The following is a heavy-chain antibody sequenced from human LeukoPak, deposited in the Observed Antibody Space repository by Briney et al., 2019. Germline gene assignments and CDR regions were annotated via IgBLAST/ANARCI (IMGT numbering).Heavy chain of an antibody. D-gene: IGHD2-2*01. J-gene: IGHJ6*02. CDR1: GFTFSNSW. CDR3: AREPVSSFYYYGMDV. Sequence: GGSLRLSCAASGFTFSNSWMSWLRQAPGKGLEWVSVIYSGGSTYYADSVKGRFTISRDNSKNTLYLQMNSLRAEDTAVYYCAREPVSSFYYYGMDVWGQGTTVTVSS. V-gene: IGHV3-66*01. CDR2: IYSGGST.